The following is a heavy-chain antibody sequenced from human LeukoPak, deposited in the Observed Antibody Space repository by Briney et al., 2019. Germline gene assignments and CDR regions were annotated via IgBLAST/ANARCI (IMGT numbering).Heavy chain of an antibody. CDR2: IYYSGST. J-gene: IGHJ3*02. D-gene: IGHD2-15*01. CDR3: ARDAPRIDAFDI. Sequence: PSQTLSLTCTVSGGSISSGGYYWSWIRQPPGKGLEWIGYIYYSGSTNYNPSLKSRVTISVDTSKNQFSLKLSSVTAADTAVYYCARDAPRIDAFDIWGQGTMVTVSS. CDR1: GGSISSGGYY. V-gene: IGHV4-61*08.